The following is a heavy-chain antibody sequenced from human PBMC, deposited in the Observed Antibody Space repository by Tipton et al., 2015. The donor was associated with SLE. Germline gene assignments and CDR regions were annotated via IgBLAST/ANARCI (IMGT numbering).Heavy chain of an antibody. D-gene: IGHD1-26*01. CDR2: IYYSGST. V-gene: IGHV4-59*11. CDR1: GDSTSVHY. Sequence: TLSLTCTVSGDSTSVHYWSWIRQPPGKGLEWIGYIYYSGSTYYNPSLKSRVTISVDTSKSQFSLKLSSVTAADTAVYYCARDHGGSYYGWFDPWGQGTLVTVSS. CDR3: ARDHGGSYYGWFDP. J-gene: IGHJ5*02.